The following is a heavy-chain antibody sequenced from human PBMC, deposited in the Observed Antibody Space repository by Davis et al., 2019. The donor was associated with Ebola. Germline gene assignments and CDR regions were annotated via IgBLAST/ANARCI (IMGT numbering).Heavy chain of an antibody. CDR2: INHSGST. CDR3: ATDLVGAAVYYYYGMDV. Sequence: MPSETLSLTCAVYGGSFSGYYWSWIRQPPGKGLEWIGEINHSGSTNYNPSLKSRVTISVDTSKNQFSLKLSSVTAADTAVYYCATDLVGAAVYYYYGMDVWGQGTTVTVSS. D-gene: IGHD1-26*01. V-gene: IGHV4-34*01. J-gene: IGHJ6*02. CDR1: GGSFSGYY.